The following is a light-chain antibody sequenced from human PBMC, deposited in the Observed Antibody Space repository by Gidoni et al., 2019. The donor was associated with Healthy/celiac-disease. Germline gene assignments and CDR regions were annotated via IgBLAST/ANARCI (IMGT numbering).Light chain of an antibody. CDR3: QQYYSTPRT. CDR2: WAS. J-gene: IGKJ1*01. CDR1: QSVFYSSNNKNY. Sequence: DIVMTQSPASLAVSLGERATINCKSSQSVFYSSNNKNYLALYQQKPGQPPKLLIYWASTRESGVPDRFSGSGSGKDFTLTISSLQAEDVAVYYCQQYYSTPRTFGQGTKVEIK. V-gene: IGKV4-1*01.